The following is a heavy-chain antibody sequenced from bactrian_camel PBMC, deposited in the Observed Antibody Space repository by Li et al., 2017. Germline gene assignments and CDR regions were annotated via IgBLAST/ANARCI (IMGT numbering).Heavy chain of an antibody. D-gene: IGHD5*01. CDR2: IYTGGLST. Sequence: VQLVESGGGSVQARGSLKLSCVASGNTPSTNSLGWFRQVPGKGREAVAVIYTGGLSTYYADSVKGRFPIIRANDKKTVHLQMSNLTPDDTAMYYCVARDSSLSYGWGSSSYKYWGQGTQVTVS. J-gene: IGHJ4*01. CDR1: GNTPSTNS. CDR3: VARDSSLSYGWGSSSYKY. V-gene: IGHV3S54*01.